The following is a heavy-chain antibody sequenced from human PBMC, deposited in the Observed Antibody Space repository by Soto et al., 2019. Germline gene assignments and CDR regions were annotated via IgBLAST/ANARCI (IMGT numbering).Heavy chain of an antibody. V-gene: IGHV2-70*01. CDR3: ARIGYDILTGYYKGFDY. CDR1: GFSLSTSGMC. CDR2: IDWDDDK. D-gene: IGHD3-9*01. J-gene: IGHJ4*02. Sequence: GSGPTLVNPTQTLTLTCTFSGFSLSTSGMCVSWIRQPPGKALEWLALIDWDDDKYYSTSLKTRLTISKDTSKNQVVLTMTNMDPVDTATYYCARIGYDILTGYYKGFDYWGQGTLVTVS.